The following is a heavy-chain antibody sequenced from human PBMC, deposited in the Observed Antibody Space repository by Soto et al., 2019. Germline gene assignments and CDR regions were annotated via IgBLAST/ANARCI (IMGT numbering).Heavy chain of an antibody. Sequence: PGGSLRLSCAASGFTFSTYSMNWVRQAPGKGLEWVSAISGSGGSTYYADSVKGRFTISRDNSKNTLYLQMNSLRAEDTAVYYCAKCSGSWYPGDYWGQGTLVTVSS. D-gene: IGHD6-13*01. V-gene: IGHV3-23*01. CDR3: AKCSGSWYPGDY. CDR1: GFTFSTYS. J-gene: IGHJ4*02. CDR2: ISGSGGST.